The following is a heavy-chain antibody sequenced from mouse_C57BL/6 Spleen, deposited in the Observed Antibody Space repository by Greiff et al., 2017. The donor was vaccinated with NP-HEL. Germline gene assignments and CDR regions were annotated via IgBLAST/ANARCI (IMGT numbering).Heavy chain of an antibody. J-gene: IGHJ4*01. V-gene: IGHV1-55*01. D-gene: IGHD1-1*01. Sequence: QVQLKQPGAELVKPGASVKMSCKASGYTFTSYWITWVKQRPGQGLEWIGDIYPGSGSTNYNEKFKSKATLTVDTSSSTAYMQLSSLTSEDSAVYYCARLPYYGSTYYYAMDYWGQGTSVTVSS. CDR1: GYTFTSYW. CDR3: ARLPYYGSTYYYAMDY. CDR2: IYPGSGST.